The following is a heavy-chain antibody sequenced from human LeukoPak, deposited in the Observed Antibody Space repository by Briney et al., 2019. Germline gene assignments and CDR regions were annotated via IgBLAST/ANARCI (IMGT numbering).Heavy chain of an antibody. CDR3: ARHPQLLGPFDY. CDR1: GYPFTSYS. J-gene: IGHJ4*02. V-gene: IGHV5-51*01. CDR2: IYPGASDT. D-gene: IGHD5-24*01. Sequence: GEPLKISCKGSGYPFTSYSIGWVRQMHGKGRRWLGIIYPGASDTRYSPSFQGQVTISADKSISTAYLQWSSLKASDTAMYYCARHPQLLGPFDYWGQGTLVTVSS.